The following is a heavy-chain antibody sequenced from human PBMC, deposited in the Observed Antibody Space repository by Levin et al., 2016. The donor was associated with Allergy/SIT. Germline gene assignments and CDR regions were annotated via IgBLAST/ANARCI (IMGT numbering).Heavy chain of an antibody. D-gene: IGHD2-2*01. CDR2: ISGSGDIT. J-gene: IGHJ1*01. Sequence: GGSLRLSCAASGFTFSNYAMSWVRQAPGKGLEWVSAISGSGDITYHADSVKGRFTISRDNSKNTLYLQMNSLRADDTAVYYCAKGAPTVPETRYFQHWGQGTLVTVSS. CDR1: GFTFSNYA. V-gene: IGHV3-23*01. CDR3: AKGAPTVPETRYFQH.